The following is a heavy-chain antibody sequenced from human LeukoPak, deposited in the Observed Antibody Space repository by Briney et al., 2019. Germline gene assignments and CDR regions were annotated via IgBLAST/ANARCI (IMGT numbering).Heavy chain of an antibody. J-gene: IGHJ4*02. CDR3: TRPSYDSSVSGVVY. CDR2: IGSKANSYAT. V-gene: IGHV3-73*01. CDR1: GFTFSGSA. Sequence: GGSLKLSCATYGFTFSGSAIHWVRQASGKGLEWVGRIGSKANSYATTDAASVKGRFTISRDDSKNTAYLQMNSLKTEDTAVYYCTRPSYDSSVSGVVYWGQGTLVTVSS. D-gene: IGHD3-22*01.